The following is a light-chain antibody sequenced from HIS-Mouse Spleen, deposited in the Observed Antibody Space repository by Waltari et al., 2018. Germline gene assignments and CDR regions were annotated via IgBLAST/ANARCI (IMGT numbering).Light chain of an antibody. J-gene: IGLJ2*01. Sequence: QSALTQPAPVSGSPGQSITISCTGTSRDVGSPNPYSWYQQHPGKAPKLMIYEGSKRPSGVSNRFSGSKSGNTASLTISGLQAEDEADYYCCSYAGSSTVVFGGGTKLTVL. CDR2: EGS. CDR1: SRDVGSPNP. V-gene: IGLV2-23*01. CDR3: CSYAGSSTVV.